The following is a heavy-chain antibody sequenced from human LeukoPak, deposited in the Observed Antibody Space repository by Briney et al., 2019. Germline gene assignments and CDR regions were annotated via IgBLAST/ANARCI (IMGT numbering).Heavy chain of an antibody. Sequence: GGSLRLSCAASGFTVSSNYMSWVRRAPGKGLEWVSVIYSGGSTYYAGSVKGRFTISRDKSKNTLYLQMNSLRAEDTAVYYCARVLSGRGSLYSYYYYMDVWGKGTTVTISS. J-gene: IGHJ6*03. CDR2: IYSGGST. D-gene: IGHD3-10*01. CDR1: GFTVSSNY. V-gene: IGHV3-53*01. CDR3: ARVLSGRGSLYSYYYYMDV.